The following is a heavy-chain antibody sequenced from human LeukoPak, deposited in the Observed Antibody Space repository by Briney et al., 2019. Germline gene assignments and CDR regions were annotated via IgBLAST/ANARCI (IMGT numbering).Heavy chain of an antibody. CDR3: TKDRVKDGWFEYYQY. J-gene: IGHJ1*01. CDR2: ISYDGSNK. CDR1: GFTFSSYG. D-gene: IGHD6-19*01. V-gene: IGHV3-30*18. Sequence: PGGSLRLSCAASGFTFSSYGMNWVRQAPGKGLEWVAVISYDGSNKYYADSVKGRFTISRDNSINTLYLQMNSLRPEDTAVYYCTKDRVKDGWFEYYQYWGQGTLVTVSS.